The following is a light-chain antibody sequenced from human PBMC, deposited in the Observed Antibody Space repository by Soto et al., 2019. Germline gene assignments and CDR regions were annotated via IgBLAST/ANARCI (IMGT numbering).Light chain of an antibody. V-gene: IGLV9-49*01. CDR3: GADHGSGRNFVVV. CDR2: VGTGGIVG. Sequence: QSVLTQPPSASASLGASVTLTCTLSSGYSNYKVVWYQQRPGKGPRFVMRVGTGGIVGSKGDGIPDRFSVLGSGLNRYLTIKNIQEEDESDYHCGADHGSGRNFVVVFGGGTKLTVL. CDR1: SGYSNYK. J-gene: IGLJ2*01.